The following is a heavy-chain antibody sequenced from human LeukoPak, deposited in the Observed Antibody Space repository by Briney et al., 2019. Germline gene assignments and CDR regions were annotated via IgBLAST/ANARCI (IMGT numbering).Heavy chain of an antibody. CDR3: AKDRTGTEAWYFDY. CDR1: GFTFSSYA. V-gene: IGHV3-23*01. CDR2: ISGSGGST. J-gene: IGHJ4*02. D-gene: IGHD1-1*01. Sequence: PGGSLRLSCAASGFTFSSYAMSWVRQAPGKGLEGVSVISGSGGSTYYADSVKGRFTISRDNSRNTLYLQMNSLRADDTAVYYCAKDRTGTEAWYFDYWGQGTLVTVSS.